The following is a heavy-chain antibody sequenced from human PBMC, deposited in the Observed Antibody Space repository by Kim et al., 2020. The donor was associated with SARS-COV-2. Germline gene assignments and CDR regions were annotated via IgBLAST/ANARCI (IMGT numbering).Heavy chain of an antibody. V-gene: IGHV3-21*01. J-gene: IGHJ4*02. D-gene: IGHD6-13*01. CDR3: ASSRGYSSSGHIDY. Sequence: ADSVKCRFTISKDNAKNSLYLQMNSLRAEDTAVYYCASSRGYSSSGHIDYWGQGTLVTVTS.